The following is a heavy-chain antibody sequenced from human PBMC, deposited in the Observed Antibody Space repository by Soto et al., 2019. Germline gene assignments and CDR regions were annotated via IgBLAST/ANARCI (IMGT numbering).Heavy chain of an antibody. V-gene: IGHV1-69*01. CDR1: GGTFSSYA. J-gene: IGHJ6*02. CDR3: ARDRGAYQLLDENYYYGMDV. D-gene: IGHD2-2*01. CDR2: IIPIFGTA. Sequence: QVQVVQSGAEVKKPGSSVKVSWQASGGTFSSYAISWVRQAPGQGLEWMGGIIPIFGTANYAQKFQGRVTITADESTSTAYMELSSLRSEDTAVYYCARDRGAYQLLDENYYYGMDVWGQGTTVTVSS.